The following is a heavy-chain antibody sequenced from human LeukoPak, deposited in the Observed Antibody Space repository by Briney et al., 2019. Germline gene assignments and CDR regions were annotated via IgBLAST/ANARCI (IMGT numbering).Heavy chain of an antibody. CDR2: FDPEDGET. CDR3: ATSSSSSSYYYGMDV. Sequence: ASVKVTCKVSGYTLTELSMHWVRQAPGKGLEWMGGFDPEDGETIYAQKFQGRVTMTEDTSTDTAYMELSSLRSEDTAVYYCATSSSSSSYYYGMDVWGQGTTVTVSS. J-gene: IGHJ6*02. V-gene: IGHV1-24*01. CDR1: GYTLTELS. D-gene: IGHD6-6*01.